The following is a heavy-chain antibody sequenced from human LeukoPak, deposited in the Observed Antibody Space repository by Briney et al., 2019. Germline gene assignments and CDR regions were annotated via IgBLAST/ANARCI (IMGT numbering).Heavy chain of an antibody. Sequence: GGSLRLSCAASGFTFSNYAMSWVRQAPGKGLEWVSGIYGSGGRTYYVDSVKGRFTISRDNSKNTLYLQMNSLRAEDTALFYCAKDTYISSRGAFDIWGQGTMVTVSS. CDR3: AKDTYISSRGAFDI. CDR1: GFTFSNYA. J-gene: IGHJ3*02. D-gene: IGHD6-13*01. V-gene: IGHV3-23*01. CDR2: IYGSGGRT.